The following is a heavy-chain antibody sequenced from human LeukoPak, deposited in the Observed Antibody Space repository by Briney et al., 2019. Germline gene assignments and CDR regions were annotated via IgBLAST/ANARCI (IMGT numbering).Heavy chain of an antibody. CDR2: IGSSGST. V-gene: IGHV3-23*01. CDR3: AKGTSWMSPYYYMED. Sequence: GGSLRLSCAASGFTFSSYGMHWVRQAPGKGLEWVSAIGSSGSTYHADSVKGRFTISRDNSKSTLYLQMNSLRVEDTAVYYCAKGTSWMSPYYYMEDWGTGTTVTVSS. CDR1: GFTFSSYG. J-gene: IGHJ6*03. D-gene: IGHD1-14*01.